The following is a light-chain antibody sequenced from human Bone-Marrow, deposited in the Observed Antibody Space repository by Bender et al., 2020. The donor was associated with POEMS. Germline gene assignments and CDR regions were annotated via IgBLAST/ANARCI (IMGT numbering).Light chain of an antibody. CDR2: DDS. V-gene: IGLV3-21*02. J-gene: IGLJ2*01. Sequence: SYVLTQPPSVSVAPGQTARITCGGDNIGDKSVHWYQQRPGQAPVLVVYDDSDRPSGIPERFSGSNSGNTATLTISRVEVEDEADYYCQVWDRNVDRPDFGGGTKLTVL. CDR1: NIGDKS. CDR3: QVWDRNVDRPD.